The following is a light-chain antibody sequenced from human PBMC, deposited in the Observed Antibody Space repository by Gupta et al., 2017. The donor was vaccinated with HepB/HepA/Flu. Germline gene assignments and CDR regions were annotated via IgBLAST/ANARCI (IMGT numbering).Light chain of an antibody. V-gene: IGLV2-23*02. CDR1: SSDVGSYKL. CDR2: EVD. CDR3: CSYAGSSTAV. J-gene: IGLJ3*02. Sequence: QSALTQPASVSGSPGPSITISCTGTSSDVGSYKLVSWYQQHPGKAPELMIYEVDKRPSGVSNRFSGSKSGNTASLTISGLQAEDEADYYCCSYAGSSTAVFGGGTKLTVL.